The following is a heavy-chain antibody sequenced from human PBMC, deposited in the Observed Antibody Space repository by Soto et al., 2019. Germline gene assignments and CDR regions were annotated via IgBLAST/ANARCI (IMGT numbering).Heavy chain of an antibody. V-gene: IGHV3-30*18. Sequence: GGSLRLSCAASGFTFSSYGMHWVRQAPGKGLEWVAVISYDGSNKYYADSVKGRFTISRDNSKNTLYLQMNSLRAEDTAVYYCAKGRYCSSCSCYALDYLDVWGKGTSVPVSS. J-gene: IGHJ6*03. CDR1: GFTFSSYG. D-gene: IGHD2-2*01. CDR2: ISYDGSNK. CDR3: AKGRYCSSCSCYALDYLDV.